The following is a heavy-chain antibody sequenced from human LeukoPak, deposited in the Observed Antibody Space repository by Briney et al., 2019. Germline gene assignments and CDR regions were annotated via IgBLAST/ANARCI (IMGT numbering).Heavy chain of an antibody. J-gene: IGHJ4*02. Sequence: PSQTLSLTCTVSGGSMNSGDYYWSWIRQSPGKGLEWIGLIYYSGSTYYSPSLKSRVTISLDTSKNQFSLKLNSVTAADTAVYYCARGVDYGDYCFDCWGQGTLVTVSS. CDR2: IYYSGST. CDR1: GGSMNSGDYY. CDR3: ARGVDYGDYCFDC. V-gene: IGHV4-30-4*01. D-gene: IGHD4-17*01.